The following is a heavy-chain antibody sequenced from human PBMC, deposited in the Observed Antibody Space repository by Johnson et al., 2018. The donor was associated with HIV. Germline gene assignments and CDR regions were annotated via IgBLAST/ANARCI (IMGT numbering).Heavy chain of an antibody. V-gene: IGHV3-30*04. CDR3: ARDIIAAAGISAFDI. J-gene: IGHJ3*02. D-gene: IGHD6-13*01. CDR2: ISYDETYK. CDR1: GFTFDDYT. Sequence: QVQLVESGGGLVQPGRSLRLSCAASGFTFDDYTMHWVRQAPGKGLEWVAIISYDETYKDYADSVKGRFTISRDSSKNTLYLQMNSLRAEDTAVYYCARDIIAAAGISAFDIWGQGTMVTVSS.